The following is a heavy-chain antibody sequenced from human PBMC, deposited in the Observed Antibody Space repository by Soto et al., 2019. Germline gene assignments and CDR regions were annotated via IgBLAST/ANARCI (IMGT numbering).Heavy chain of an antibody. J-gene: IGHJ6*02. CDR2: MNPNSGNT. Sequence: ASVKVSCKASGYTFTSYDINWVRQATGQGLEWMGWMNPNSGNTGYAQKFQGRVTMTRNTSISTAYMELSSLRSEDTDVYYCARAATMVRGGTSRIYYYYGMDVWGQGTTVTVSS. V-gene: IGHV1-8*01. CDR3: ARAATMVRGGTSRIYYYYGMDV. D-gene: IGHD3-10*01. CDR1: GYTFTSYD.